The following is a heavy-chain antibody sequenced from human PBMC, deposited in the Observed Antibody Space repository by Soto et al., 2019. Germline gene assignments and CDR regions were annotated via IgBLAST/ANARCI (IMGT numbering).Heavy chain of an antibody. J-gene: IGHJ5*02. CDR3: ARESRMTIFGVDFNWFDL. V-gene: IGHV3-7*01. CDR1: GFTFKNYW. D-gene: IGHD3-3*01. CDR2: IKQGGSDT. Sequence: EVQLVESGGGLVQPGGSLRLSCAASGFTFKNYWMTWVRQAPGKGLEWVANIKQGGSDTYYVDSVKGRFTISRDNAKSSLDLQMNSLRAEDTAVYYCARESRMTIFGVDFNWFDLWGQGTLVTVSS.